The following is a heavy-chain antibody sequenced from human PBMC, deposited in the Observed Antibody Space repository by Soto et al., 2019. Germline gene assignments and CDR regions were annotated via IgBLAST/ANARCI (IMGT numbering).Heavy chain of an antibody. V-gene: IGHV3-74*01. CDR3: VRESGVAADC. Sequence: PGGSLRLSCVASGFTFDSHWMHWVRQAPGERLVWVSRIKTDGYAAAYADSVKGRFTISRDNTKNTVYLQMNSLRAEDTAVYFCVRESGVAADCWGQGTLVTVSS. J-gene: IGHJ4*02. D-gene: IGHD6-19*01. CDR2: IKTDGYAA. CDR1: GFTFDSHW.